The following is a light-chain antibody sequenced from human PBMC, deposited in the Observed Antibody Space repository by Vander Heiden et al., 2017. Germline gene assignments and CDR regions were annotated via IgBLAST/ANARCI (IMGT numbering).Light chain of an antibody. CDR1: QGISSY. CDR2: AAS. Sequence: AIRMTQSPSPLSASTGDRVTTTCRASQGISSYLAWYQQKPGQAPKLLIYAASTSQSRVPSRFSGSGSRTDFTLTIICLKSKAFATYYCQQDYSYPRTFGQGTKVEIK. V-gene: IGKV1-8*01. CDR3: QQDYSYPRT. J-gene: IGKJ1*01.